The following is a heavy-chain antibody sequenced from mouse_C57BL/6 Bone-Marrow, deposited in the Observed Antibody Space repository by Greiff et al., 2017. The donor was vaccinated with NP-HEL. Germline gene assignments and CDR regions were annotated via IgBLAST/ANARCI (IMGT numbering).Heavy chain of an antibody. CDR3: ARESYYGSSYWYFDG. Sequence: QVQLQQPGAELVMPGASVKLSCKASGYTFTSYWMHWVKQRPGQGLEWIGEIDPSDSSTNYNQKFKGKSTLTVDKSSSTAYMQLSSLTSEDSAVYYCARESYYGSSYWYFDGWGTGTTVTVSS. CDR2: IDPSDSST. J-gene: IGHJ1*03. V-gene: IGHV1-69*01. D-gene: IGHD1-1*01. CDR1: GYTFTSYW.